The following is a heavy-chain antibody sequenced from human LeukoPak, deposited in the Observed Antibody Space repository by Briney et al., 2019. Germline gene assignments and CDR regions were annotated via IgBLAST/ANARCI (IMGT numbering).Heavy chain of an antibody. Sequence: GGSLRLSCVASGFIVSNNYMNWVRQAPGKGLEWVSVIYSGGSTYYADSVKGRFTISRDNSKNTVDLQMNDLRGEDTAVYYRARSWDARLNFDYWGQGTLVTVSS. J-gene: IGHJ4*02. CDR3: ARSWDARLNFDY. V-gene: IGHV3-66*02. CDR1: GFIVSNNY. CDR2: IYSGGST. D-gene: IGHD1-26*01.